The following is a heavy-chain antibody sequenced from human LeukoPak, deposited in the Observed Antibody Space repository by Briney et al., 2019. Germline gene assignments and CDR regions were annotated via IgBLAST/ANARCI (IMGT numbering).Heavy chain of an antibody. CDR1: GFTFSNCW. D-gene: IGHD3-10*01. J-gene: IGHJ6*02. Sequence: PGGSLRLSCAASGFTFSNCWMHWVRQAPGKGLVWVSRINSDGSSTTYADSVKGRFIISRDNAKNTLYLQMNSLRAEDTAVYYCARDYGRSRDYGMDVWGQGTTVTVSS. V-gene: IGHV3-74*01. CDR3: ARDYGRSRDYGMDV. CDR2: INSDGSST.